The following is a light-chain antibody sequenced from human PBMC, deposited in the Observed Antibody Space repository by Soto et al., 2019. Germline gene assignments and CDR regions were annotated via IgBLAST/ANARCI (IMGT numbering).Light chain of an antibody. CDR3: GTWDTSRNAGV. V-gene: IGLV1-51*02. CDR1: SSNIGNNY. Sequence: QSVLPQPPSVSAAPGQRVTISCSGSSSNIGNNYVSWYQQLPGTAPKLLIFENNKRPSGIPDRFSGSKSGTSVTLGINGLQTGDEADYYCGTWDTSRNAGVFGGGTKLTVL. J-gene: IGLJ3*02. CDR2: ENN.